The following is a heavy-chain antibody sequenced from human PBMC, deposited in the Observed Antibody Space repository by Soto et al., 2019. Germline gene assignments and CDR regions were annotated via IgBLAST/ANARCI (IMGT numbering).Heavy chain of an antibody. V-gene: IGHV3-73*01. CDR3: TRPDSWRGESNFRY. CDR2: IRSRPNNISK. J-gene: IGHJ4*02. Sequence: GGSLRFSCAASGFMFSGSAMHWVRQASGQGLEWVGRIRSRPNNISKGYAESGKGRFTISRDDSSNTAYLQMNSLKTEDTAVYYCTRPDSWRGESNFRYWGQGILVTVSS. D-gene: IGHD3-16*01. CDR1: GFMFSGSA.